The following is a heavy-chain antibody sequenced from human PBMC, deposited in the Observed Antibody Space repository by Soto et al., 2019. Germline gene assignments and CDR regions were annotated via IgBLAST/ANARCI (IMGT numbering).Heavy chain of an antibody. CDR2: INHSGST. V-gene: IGHV4-34*01. Sequence: PSETLSLTCAVYGGSFSGYYWSWIRQPPGKGLEWIGEINHSGSTNYNPSLKSRVTISVDTSKNQFSLKLSSVTAADTAVYYCARGGVSYYYYYGMDVWGQGTTGTVSS. CDR1: GGSFSGYY. D-gene: IGHD3-10*01. J-gene: IGHJ6*02. CDR3: ARGGVSYYYYYGMDV.